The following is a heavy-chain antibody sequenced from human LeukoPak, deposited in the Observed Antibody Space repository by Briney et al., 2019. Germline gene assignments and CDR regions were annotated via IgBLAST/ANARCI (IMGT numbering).Heavy chain of an antibody. D-gene: IGHD3-16*01. V-gene: IGHV4-59*01. CDR1: DDSIGDYY. J-gene: IGHJ4*02. CDR2: FHNSGTS. Sequence: PSETLSLTCTVSDDSIGDYYRGWIRQPPGKGLEWIGYFHNSGTSTYNPSLKSRVTISADTSKNQFCLKLNSLTTADTAVYYCTRGAGWLIDYWGQGILVTVSS. CDR3: TRGAGWLIDY.